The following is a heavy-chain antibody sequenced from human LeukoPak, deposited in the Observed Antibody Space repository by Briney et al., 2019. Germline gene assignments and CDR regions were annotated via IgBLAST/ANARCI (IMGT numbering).Heavy chain of an antibody. CDR3: ARDGSGWYSYFDY. Sequence: ASVKVSCKASGYTFTGYYMHWVRQAPGRGLEWMGWINPNSGGTNYAQKFQGRVTMTRDTSISTAYMELSRLRSDDTAVYYCARDGSGWYSYFDYWGQGTLVTVSS. V-gene: IGHV1-2*02. CDR1: GYTFTGYY. J-gene: IGHJ4*02. D-gene: IGHD6-19*01. CDR2: INPNSGGT.